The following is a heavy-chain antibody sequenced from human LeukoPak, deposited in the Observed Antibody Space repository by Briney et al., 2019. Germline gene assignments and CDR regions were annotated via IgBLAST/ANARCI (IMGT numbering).Heavy chain of an antibody. V-gene: IGHV3-30*02. CDR1: AFTFSSYG. CDR3: AKQLDYYDSSAYYDY. J-gene: IGHJ4*02. Sequence: GGSLRLSCAASAFTFSSYGMHWVRQAPGKGLEWVAFIRYDGSNKYYADSVKGRFTISRDNSKNTLYLQMNSLRAEDTAVYYCAKQLDYYDSSAYYDYWGQGTLVTVSS. D-gene: IGHD3-22*01. CDR2: IRYDGSNK.